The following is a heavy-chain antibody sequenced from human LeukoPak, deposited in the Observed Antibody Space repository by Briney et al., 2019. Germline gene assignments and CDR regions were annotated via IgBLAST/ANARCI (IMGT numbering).Heavy chain of an antibody. V-gene: IGHV3-9*01. D-gene: IGHD4-17*01. Sequence: PGRSLRLSCAASGFTFDDYAMHWVRQAPGKGLEWVSGISWNSGSIGYADSVKGRFTISRDNAKNSLYLQMNSLRAEDTALYYCAKEYDGDKYFDYWGQGTLVTVSS. J-gene: IGHJ4*02. CDR2: ISWNSGSI. CDR1: GFTFDDYA. CDR3: AKEYDGDKYFDY.